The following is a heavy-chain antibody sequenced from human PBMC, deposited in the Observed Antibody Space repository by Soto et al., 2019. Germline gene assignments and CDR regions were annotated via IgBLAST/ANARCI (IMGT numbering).Heavy chain of an antibody. CDR3: ARSYSYGSYWYFDY. D-gene: IGHD5-18*01. CDR2: ITVYNGNT. V-gene: IGHV1-18*04. CDR1: GYTFTNYG. Sequence: ASVKVSCKASGYTFTNYGVSWVRQAPGQGLEWMGWITVYNGNTHYAQNLQGRVTMTTDTSTSTAHMELWSMGSDDTAVYYCARSYSYGSYWYFDYWGQGALVTDSS. J-gene: IGHJ4*02.